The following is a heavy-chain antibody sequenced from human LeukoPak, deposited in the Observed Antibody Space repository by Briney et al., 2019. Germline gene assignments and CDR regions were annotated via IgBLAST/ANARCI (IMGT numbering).Heavy chain of an antibody. CDR2: IIPILGIA. CDR3: ARETGSSGWLTNNWFDP. CDR1: GGTFSSYA. Sequence: SVKVSCKASGGTFSSYAISWVRQAPGQGLEWMGRIIPILGIANYAQKFQGRVTITADKSTSTAYMELSSLRSEDTAVYYCARETGSSGWLTNNWFDPWGQGTLVTVSS. J-gene: IGHJ5*02. D-gene: IGHD6-19*01. V-gene: IGHV1-69*04.